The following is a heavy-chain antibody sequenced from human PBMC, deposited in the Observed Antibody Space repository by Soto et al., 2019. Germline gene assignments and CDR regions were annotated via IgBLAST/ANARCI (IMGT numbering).Heavy chain of an antibody. V-gene: IGHV5-51*01. Sequence: PGESLKISCKGSGYSFTSYWIGWVRQMPGKGLEWMGIIYPGDSDTRYSPSFQGQVTISADKSISTAYLQMNSLNVEDTAVYYCVRELEGPHYYGLDVWGQGTTVTVSS. D-gene: IGHD1-7*01. J-gene: IGHJ6*02. CDR3: VRELEGPHYYGLDV. CDR2: IYPGDSDT. CDR1: GYSFTSYW.